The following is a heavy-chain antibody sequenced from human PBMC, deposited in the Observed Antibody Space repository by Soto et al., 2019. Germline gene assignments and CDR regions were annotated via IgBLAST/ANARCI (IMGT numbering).Heavy chain of an antibody. D-gene: IGHD6-19*01. CDR3: AREAGAFDY. J-gene: IGHJ4*02. V-gene: IGHV1-46*01. CDR2: INPSGGST. Sequence: QVQLVQSGAEVKKPGASVKVSCKASGYTFTSYYMHWVRQAPGQGLEWMGIINPSGGSTSYAQKXQXSXTMXRDTSTSTVYMELSSLRSEDTAVYYCAREAGAFDYWGQGTLVTVSS. CDR1: GYTFTSYY.